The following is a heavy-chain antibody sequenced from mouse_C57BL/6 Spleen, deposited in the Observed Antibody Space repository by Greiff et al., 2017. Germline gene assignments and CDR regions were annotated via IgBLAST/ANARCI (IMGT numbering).Heavy chain of an antibody. CDR2: IYPGSGNT. Sequence: VQLQQSGPELVKPGASVKISCKASGYSFTSYYIHWVKQRPGQGLEWIGWIYPGSGNTKYNEKFKGKATLTADTSSSTAYMQLSSLTSEDSAVYYCARSDYYGNRFDYWGQGTTLTVSA. V-gene: IGHV1-66*01. J-gene: IGHJ2*01. CDR1: GYSFTSYY. CDR3: ARSDYYGNRFDY. D-gene: IGHD2-1*01.